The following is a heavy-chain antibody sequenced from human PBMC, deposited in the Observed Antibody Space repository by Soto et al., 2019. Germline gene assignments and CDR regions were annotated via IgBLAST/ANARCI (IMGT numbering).Heavy chain of an antibody. Sequence: PSGTLCLTCAVSGYSISSCYYWWVIQQPPGKGLGWIGNICQSRSTYYNASLKSRVTISGDTSRNHLSLQMSCLTAADTAVYYAARISGLPVVRGVVITFDYWGQGTLVTVSS. CDR2: ICQSRST. CDR1: GYSISSCYY. J-gene: IGHJ4*02. V-gene: IGHV4-38-2*01. D-gene: IGHD3-10*01. CDR3: ARISGLPVVRGVVITFDY.